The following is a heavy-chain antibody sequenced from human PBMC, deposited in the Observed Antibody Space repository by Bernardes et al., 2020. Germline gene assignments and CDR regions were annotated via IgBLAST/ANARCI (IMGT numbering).Heavy chain of an antibody. CDR1: GWSFRGYY. CDR2: INHRGST. D-gene: IGHD3-9*01. Sequence: SETLSLTCAVYGWSFRGYYWSWIRQPPGKGLEWLGEINHRGSTNYNPSLKSRVTISVDTSKNQFSLKLRSVTAADTAVYYCAREGEGGLRYFDWLPSAFDYGGQGTLVTVSS. V-gene: IGHV4-34*01. J-gene: IGHJ4*02. CDR3: AREGEGGLRYFDWLPSAFDY.